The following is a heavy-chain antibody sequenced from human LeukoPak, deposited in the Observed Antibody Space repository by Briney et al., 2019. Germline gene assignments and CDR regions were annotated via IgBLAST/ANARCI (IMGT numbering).Heavy chain of an antibody. J-gene: IGHJ4*02. D-gene: IGHD4-17*01. Sequence: SVKVSCKASGGTFSSYAISWVRQAPGQGLEWMGRIIPIFGTANYAQKFQGRVTITADESTSTAYMELSSLRSEDTAVYYCARAPHDYGDYEYYFDYWGQGTLVTVSS. V-gene: IGHV1-69*13. CDR3: ARAPHDYGDYEYYFDY. CDR1: GGTFSSYA. CDR2: IIPIFGTA.